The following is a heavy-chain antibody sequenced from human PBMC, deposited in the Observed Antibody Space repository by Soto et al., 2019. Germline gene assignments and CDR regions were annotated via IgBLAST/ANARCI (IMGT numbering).Heavy chain of an antibody. J-gene: IGHJ4*02. CDR1: GGSISNYY. CDR3: ACVGKILGVVSSFDY. V-gene: IGHV4-59*01. Sequence: SETLSLTCSVSGGSISNYYWSWIRQPPGKGLEYIGYIYHRGTTKYNPSLKSRVTMSVDMSKNQFSLKLSSVTAADTAVYYCACVGKILGVVSSFDYWGQGNLVTVSS. CDR2: IYHRGTT. D-gene: IGHD3-3*01.